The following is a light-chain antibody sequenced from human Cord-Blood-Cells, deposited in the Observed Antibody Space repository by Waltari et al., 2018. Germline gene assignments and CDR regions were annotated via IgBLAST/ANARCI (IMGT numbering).Light chain of an antibody. J-gene: IGKJ1*01. Sequence: DIQMTQSPSTLSVSVGDRVTITCRATQSISSWLAWYQQKPGKAPKLLIYDASSLESGVPSRFSGSASGTEFTLTISSLQPDDFATYYCQQYKSRTFGQGTKVEIK. CDR1: QSISSW. V-gene: IGKV1-5*01. CDR3: QQYKSRT. CDR2: DAS.